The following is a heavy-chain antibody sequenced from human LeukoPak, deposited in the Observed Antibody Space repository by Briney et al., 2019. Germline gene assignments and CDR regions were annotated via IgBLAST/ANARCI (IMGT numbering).Heavy chain of an antibody. CDR3: ARDVGGGPFFDY. Sequence: AASVKVSCKASGGTFSSYAISWVRQAPGQGLEWMGRIIPILGIANYAQKFQGRVTITADKSTSTAYMELSSLRSEDTAVYYCARDVGGGPFFDYWGQGTLVTVSS. V-gene: IGHV1-69*04. J-gene: IGHJ4*02. CDR2: IIPILGIA. CDR1: GGTFSSYA. D-gene: IGHD2-15*01.